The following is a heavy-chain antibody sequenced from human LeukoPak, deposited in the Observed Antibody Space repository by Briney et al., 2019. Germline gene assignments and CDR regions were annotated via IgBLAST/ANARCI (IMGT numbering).Heavy chain of an antibody. D-gene: IGHD1-1*01. J-gene: IGHJ6*03. V-gene: IGHV3-23*01. Sequence: GGSLRLSCAASGFTFSTYAMTWVRQAPGKGLEWVSLISGTGGSTYYADSVNGRFTISRDNSKNTVYLQMNSLGAEDTAVYYCARDQRGYLYYMDVWGKGTTVTISS. CDR3: ARDQRGYLYYMDV. CDR1: GFTFSTYA. CDR2: ISGTGGST.